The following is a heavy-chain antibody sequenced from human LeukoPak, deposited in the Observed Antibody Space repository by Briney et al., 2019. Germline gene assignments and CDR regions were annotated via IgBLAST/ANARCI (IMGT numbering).Heavy chain of an antibody. CDR1: GFTFSSYD. Sequence: GGSLRLSCATSGFTFSSYDMPWFRQAPGKGLEWVAGISYDGKNKYYADSVKGQFTTSRDNFKNTLYLQMNSLRAEDTAVYYCAREYCSGGSCYDTFDPWGQGTLVTVSS. CDR2: ISYDGKNK. V-gene: IGHV3-30*03. CDR3: AREYCSGGSCYDTFDP. J-gene: IGHJ5*02. D-gene: IGHD2-15*01.